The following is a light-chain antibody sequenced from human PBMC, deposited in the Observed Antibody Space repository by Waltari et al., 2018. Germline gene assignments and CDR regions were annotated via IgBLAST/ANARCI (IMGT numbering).Light chain of an antibody. V-gene: IGKV2-29*02. Sequence: DIVMTQTPLPLPVTPGEPASTSCRSSQSLLQSNRSTYLFSYLQKPAPSPQLLFYLVSNRASGVPDRFSGSGSGTDFRLKISRVEDEDVGVYYCMQGIHLPYSFGQGTKVEIK. CDR3: MQGIHLPYS. CDR2: LVS. J-gene: IGKJ2*03. CDR1: QSLLQSNRSTY.